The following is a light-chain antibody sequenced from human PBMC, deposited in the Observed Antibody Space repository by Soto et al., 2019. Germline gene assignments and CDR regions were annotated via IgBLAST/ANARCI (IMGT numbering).Light chain of an antibody. J-gene: IGKJ4*01. CDR2: DAS. V-gene: IGKV1-5*01. Sequence: DIQMTQSPSTLSASVGDRVTISCRASQSVGSWLAWYQQKPGKAPKFLIYDASTLESGLPSRFSGSGSGTEFTLTISSLQPDDFATYYCQQYDNYPLTFGGGTKVEI. CDR1: QSVGSW. CDR3: QQYDNYPLT.